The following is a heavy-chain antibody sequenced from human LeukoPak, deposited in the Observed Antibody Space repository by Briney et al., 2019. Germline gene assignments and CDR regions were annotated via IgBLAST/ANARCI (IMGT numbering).Heavy chain of an antibody. CDR2: IKAKAHGGTI. Sequence: GGSLRLSCAASRFTFSSYSMNWVRQAPGKGLEWVGRIKAKAHGGTIEYAAPVKGRFTISRDDSKNTLYLQMNSLKTEDTVVYYCTTDGVGVEGATYDNWGQGTLVSVSS. D-gene: IGHD1-26*01. CDR3: TTDGVGVEGATYDN. J-gene: IGHJ4*02. V-gene: IGHV3-15*01. CDR1: RFTFSSYS.